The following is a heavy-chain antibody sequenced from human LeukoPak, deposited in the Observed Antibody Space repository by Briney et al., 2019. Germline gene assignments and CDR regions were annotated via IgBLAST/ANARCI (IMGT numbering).Heavy chain of an antibody. CDR2: IYRGGNT. V-gene: IGHV3-53*01. J-gene: IGHJ4*02. D-gene: IGHD1-1*01. Sequence: PGGSLRLSCAASGFTVSGHPMSWVRQAPGKGLEWVSVIYRGGNTYYADSVKGRFTISTDNSKNTLYLQMNSLRAEDTAVYYCARVNINNWHSCDYWGQGTLVTVSS. CDR1: GFTVSGHP. CDR3: ARVNINNWHSCDY.